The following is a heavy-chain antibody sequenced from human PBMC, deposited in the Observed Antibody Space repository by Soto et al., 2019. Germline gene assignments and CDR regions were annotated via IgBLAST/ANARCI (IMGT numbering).Heavy chain of an antibody. V-gene: IGHV4-4*07. CDR1: GVSMRNSY. CDR3: ARGGGVPALGDP. D-gene: IGHD3-16*01. CDR2: ISTSGNT. Sequence: SETLSLTCSVSGVSMRNSYWTWIRQSAGKGLEWIGRISTSGNTNYNPSLNSRLTMSVDTSKNQVSLKLTSVTAADTAVYYCARGGGVPALGDPWGQGTLVTV. J-gene: IGHJ5*02.